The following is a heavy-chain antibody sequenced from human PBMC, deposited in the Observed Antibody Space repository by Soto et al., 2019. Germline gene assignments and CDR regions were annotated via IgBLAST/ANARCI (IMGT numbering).Heavy chain of an antibody. D-gene: IGHD1-1*01. CDR3: TRWNGYGDL. CDR2: VSGGSGVT. Sequence: EMQLLESGGGLVQPGGSLRLSCVVSGFSFSTYGVTWVRQAPGKGLEWVCGVSGGSGVTHYTDSVKGRFTISGDDSRNTVYLQMHSLRGEDTAVYYCTRWNGYGDLWGQGTLVTVSS. V-gene: IGHV3-23*01. J-gene: IGHJ5*02. CDR1: GFSFSTYG.